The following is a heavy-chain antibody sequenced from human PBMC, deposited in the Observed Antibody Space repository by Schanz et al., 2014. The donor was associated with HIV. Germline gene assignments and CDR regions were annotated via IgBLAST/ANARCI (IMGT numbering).Heavy chain of an antibody. J-gene: IGHJ4*02. CDR2: INTYNGNT. Sequence: QVQLVQSGAEVKKPGASVKVSCKASGYTFTGYYLHWVRQAPGQGLEWMGWINTYNGNTNYAQKFQGRVTMTTDTSTTTAHMNLRSLRSDDTAVYYCARDFSGWTEFDYWGQGTLVTVSS. CDR1: GYTFTGYY. V-gene: IGHV1-18*04. CDR3: ARDFSGWTEFDY. D-gene: IGHD6-19*01.